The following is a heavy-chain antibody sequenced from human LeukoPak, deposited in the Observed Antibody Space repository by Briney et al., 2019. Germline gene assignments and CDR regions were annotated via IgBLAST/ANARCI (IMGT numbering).Heavy chain of an antibody. Sequence: PGGSLRLSCAASGFTFSSYWMSWVRQAPGKGLEWVANIKQDGSEKYYVDSVKGRFTISRDNAKNSLYLQMNNLRAEDTAVYYCARDPESQKGRDGLDYWGQGSLVTVAS. J-gene: IGHJ4*02. V-gene: IGHV3-7*01. D-gene: IGHD1-14*01. CDR2: IKQDGSEK. CDR1: GFTFSSYW. CDR3: ARDPESQKGRDGLDY.